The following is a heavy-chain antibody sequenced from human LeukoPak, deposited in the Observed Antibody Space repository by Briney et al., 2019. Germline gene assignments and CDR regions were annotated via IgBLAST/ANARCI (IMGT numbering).Heavy chain of an antibody. CDR3: AKGVVAATNAAYYGMDV. CDR1: GFTFSNYG. V-gene: IGHV3-30*18. CDR2: ITYDESDK. J-gene: IGHJ6*02. Sequence: GGSLRLSCAASGFTFSNYGMHWVRQAPGKGLEWVAVITYDESDKYYADSVKGRFTISRDNSKNTLYLQMNSLRPEDTAVYYCAKGVVAATNAAYYGMDVWGQGTTVTVSS. D-gene: IGHD2-15*01.